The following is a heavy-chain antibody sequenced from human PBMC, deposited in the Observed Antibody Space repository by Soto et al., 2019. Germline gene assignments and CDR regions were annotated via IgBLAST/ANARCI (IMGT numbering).Heavy chain of an antibody. CDR3: ARARANWGSWAFDI. J-gene: IGHJ3*02. V-gene: IGHV3-53*01. CDR1: GFTVSSNY. CDR2: IYSGGST. D-gene: IGHD7-27*01. Sequence: GESLKISCAASGFTVSSNYMSWVRQAPGKGLEWVSVIYSGGSTYYADSVKGRFTISRDNSKNTLYLQMNSLRAEDTAVYYCARARANWGSWAFDIWGQGTMVTVSS.